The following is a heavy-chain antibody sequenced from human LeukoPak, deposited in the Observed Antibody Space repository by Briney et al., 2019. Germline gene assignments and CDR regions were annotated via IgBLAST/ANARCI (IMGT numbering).Heavy chain of an antibody. CDR2: IYYSGST. J-gene: IGHJ4*02. D-gene: IGHD3-10*01. CDR1: GGSISSYY. CDR3: ALWFGESAFDY. Sequence: SETLSLTCTVSGGSISSYYWSWIRQPPGKGLEWIGYIYYSGSTNYNPCLKSRVTISVDTSKNQFSLKLSSVTAADTAVYYCALWFGESAFDYWGQGTLVTVSS. V-gene: IGHV4-59*08.